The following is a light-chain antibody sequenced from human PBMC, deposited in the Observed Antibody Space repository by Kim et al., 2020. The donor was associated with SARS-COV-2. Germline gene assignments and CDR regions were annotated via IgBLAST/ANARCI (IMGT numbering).Light chain of an antibody. CDR2: AAS. CDR3: QQAHSFPLT. V-gene: IGKV1-12*01. Sequence: ASVGDRVTITCRASQDISSWLAWYQQKPGTAPKVLIYAASSLQSGVPSRFSGTGSETDFTLTISSLQPEDFATYYCQQAHSFPLTFGGGTKVDI. J-gene: IGKJ4*01. CDR1: QDISSW.